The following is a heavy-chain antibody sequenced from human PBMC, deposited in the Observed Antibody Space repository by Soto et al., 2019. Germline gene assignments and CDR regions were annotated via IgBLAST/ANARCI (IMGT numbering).Heavy chain of an antibody. D-gene: IGHD3-9*01. V-gene: IGHV3-15*01. Sequence: GGSLRLSCEASGFTFSHAWVTWVRQGPGKGLEWVGRIKSKPDGGTTDYAAPVKGRFIISRDDSKNTLYLQMSSLKTEDTAVYYCATLRYFDWFYYYSYMDVWGKGTTVTVSS. J-gene: IGHJ6*03. CDR1: GFTFSHAW. CDR2: IKSKPDGGTT. CDR3: ATLRYFDWFYYYSYMDV.